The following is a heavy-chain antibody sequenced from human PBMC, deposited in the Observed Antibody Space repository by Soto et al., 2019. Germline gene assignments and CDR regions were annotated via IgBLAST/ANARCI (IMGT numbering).Heavy chain of an antibody. CDR2: IDPSDSYT. CDR3: ARRLNYHAFDI. D-gene: IGHD2-21*02. Sequence: GESLKISCKASGYSFTSYWITWVRQMPGKGLEWMGRIDPSDSYTNYRPSFQGHVTISADKSISTAYLQWSSLKASDTAMYYCARRLNYHAFDIWGQGTMVTASS. CDR1: GYSFTSYW. V-gene: IGHV5-10-1*01. J-gene: IGHJ3*02.